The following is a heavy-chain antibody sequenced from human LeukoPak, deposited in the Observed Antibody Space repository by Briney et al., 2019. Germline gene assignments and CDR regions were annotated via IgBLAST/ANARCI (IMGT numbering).Heavy chain of an antibody. CDR1: GFSFTNFW. V-gene: IGHV3-7*04. Sequence: GLSLRLSCAVSGFSFTNFWMSWVRQAPGRGLEGVANIHPEGNEKYHVESAKGRFTISSDNTKNLLFMQMNGLRAEETAVYYCARGDAFSGDHWGQGPLVTVSS. J-gene: IGHJ4*02. CDR3: ARGDAFSGDH. CDR2: IHPEGNEK.